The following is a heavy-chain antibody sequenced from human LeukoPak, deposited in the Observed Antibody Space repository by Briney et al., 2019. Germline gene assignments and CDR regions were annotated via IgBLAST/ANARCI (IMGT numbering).Heavy chain of an antibody. CDR2: ISGSGGST. D-gene: IGHD5-12*01. CDR1: GFTFSSYG. Sequence: GGSLRLSCAASGFTFSSYGMSWVRQAPGKGLEWVSAISGSGGSTYYADSVKGRFTISRDNAKNSLYLQMNSLRAEDTAVYYCAKDLGYSGYYWGQGTLVTVSS. J-gene: IGHJ4*02. CDR3: AKDLGYSGYY. V-gene: IGHV3-23*01.